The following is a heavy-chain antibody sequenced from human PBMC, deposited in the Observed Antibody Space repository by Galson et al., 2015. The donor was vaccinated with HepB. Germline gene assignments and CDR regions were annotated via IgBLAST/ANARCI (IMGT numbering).Heavy chain of an antibody. CDR2: IYYSGST. Sequence: ETLSLTCTVSGGSISSYYWSWIRPPPGKGLEWIGYIYYSGSTNYNPSLKSRVTISVDTSKNQFSLKLSSVTAADTAVYYCARLNDYGGNPYYFDYWGQGTLVTVSS. CDR3: ARLNDYGGNPYYFDY. D-gene: IGHD4-23*01. CDR1: GGSISSYY. V-gene: IGHV4-59*01. J-gene: IGHJ4*02.